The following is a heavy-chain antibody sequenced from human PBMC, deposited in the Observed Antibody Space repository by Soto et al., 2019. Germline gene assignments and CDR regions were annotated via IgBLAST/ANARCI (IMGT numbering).Heavy chain of an antibody. D-gene: IGHD5-12*01. CDR3: ARESGGATTTLDYYYFYMDV. CDR1: GDSFNDYY. V-gene: IGHV1-2*02. CDR2: INPNGGVT. Sequence: VQLVQSGAEVRKPGASVKVSCKSSGDSFNDYYIHWVRQAPGQRLEWMGWINPNGGVTKYAQKFQGGVTMTRDTYIRTVYMELSRLRSDDTAVYYCARESGGATTTLDYYYFYMDVWGKGTTVTVSS. J-gene: IGHJ6*03.